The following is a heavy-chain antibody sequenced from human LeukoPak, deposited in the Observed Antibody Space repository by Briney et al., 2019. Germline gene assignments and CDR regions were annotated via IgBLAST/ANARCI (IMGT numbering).Heavy chain of an antibody. Sequence: GRSLRLSCAASGFTFSSYGMHWVRQAPGKGLEWVAVIWYDGSNKYYADSVKGRFTISRDNSKNTLYLQMNSLRAEDTAVYYCARDSGPPPTGQLPDYWGQGTLVTVPS. V-gene: IGHV3-33*01. CDR2: IWYDGSNK. J-gene: IGHJ4*02. D-gene: IGHD2-2*01. CDR3: ARDSGPPPTGQLPDY. CDR1: GFTFSSYG.